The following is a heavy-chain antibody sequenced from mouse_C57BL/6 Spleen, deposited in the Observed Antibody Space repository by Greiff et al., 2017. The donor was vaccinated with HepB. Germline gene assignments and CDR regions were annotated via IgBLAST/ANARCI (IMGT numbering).Heavy chain of an antibody. D-gene: IGHD3-3*01. V-gene: IGHV1-69*01. J-gene: IGHJ2*01. CDR2: IDPSDSYT. CDR1: GYTFTSYW. CDR3: ARRRDGDY. Sequence: VQLQQSGAELVMPGASVKLSCKASGYTFTSYWMHWVKQRPGQGLEWIGEIDPSDSYTNYNQKFKGKSTLTVDKSSSTAYMQLSSLTSEDSAVYYCARRRDGDYWGQGTTLTVSS.